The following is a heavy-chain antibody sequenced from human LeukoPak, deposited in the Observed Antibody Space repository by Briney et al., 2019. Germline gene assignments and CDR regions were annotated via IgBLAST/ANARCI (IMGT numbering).Heavy chain of an antibody. CDR3: ARDVVANSWGADFDY. D-gene: IGHD2-15*01. CDR2: ISSSSSYI. Sequence: GGSLRLSCAASGFTFSSYAMSWVRQAPGKGLEWVSSISSSSSYIYYADSVKGRFTISRDNAKNSLYLQMNSLRAEDTAVYYCARDVVANSWGADFDYWGQGTLVTVSS. CDR1: GFTFSSYA. V-gene: IGHV3-21*01. J-gene: IGHJ4*02.